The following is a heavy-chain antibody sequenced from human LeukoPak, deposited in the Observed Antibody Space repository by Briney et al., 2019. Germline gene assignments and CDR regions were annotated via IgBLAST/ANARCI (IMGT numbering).Heavy chain of an antibody. J-gene: IGHJ1*01. V-gene: IGHV3-23*01. CDR3: AKDIAGFGPKLIQH. CDR2: ISGSGGST. D-gene: IGHD3-10*01. Sequence: GGSLRLSCAASGFTFSSYAMNWVRQAPGKGLEWVPAISGSGGSTYYADSVKGRFTISRDNSKNTLYLQMNSLRAEDTAVYYCAKDIAGFGPKLIQHWGQGTLVTVSS. CDR1: GFTFSSYA.